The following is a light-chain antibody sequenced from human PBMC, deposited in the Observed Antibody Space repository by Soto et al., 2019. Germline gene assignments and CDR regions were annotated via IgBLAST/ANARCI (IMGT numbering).Light chain of an antibody. CDR3: QQYGRSQFT. CDR2: GVS. J-gene: IGKJ3*01. CDR1: EAISSTF. Sequence: EIVLTQSPGTLSLSPGERAALSCRASEAISSTFLAWYQQKPGQAPRLLIYGVSSRAAGIPDRFSGSGSGTDVTLTISRLEPEDFAVYYCQQYGRSQFTFGPGTRVDIK. V-gene: IGKV3-20*01.